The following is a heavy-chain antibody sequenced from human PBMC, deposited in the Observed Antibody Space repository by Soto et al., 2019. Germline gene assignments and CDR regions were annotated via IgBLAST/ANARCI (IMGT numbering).Heavy chain of an antibody. V-gene: IGHV3-21*01. CDR3: ARLITMIVPQSPRDY. CDR2: ISSSSSYI. J-gene: IGHJ4*02. CDR1: GFTFSSYS. Sequence: GGSLRLSCAASGFTFSSYSMNWVRQAPGKGLEWVSSISSSSSYIYYADSVKGRFTISRDNAKNSLYLQMNSLRAEDTAVYYCARLITMIVPQSPRDYWGQGTLVTVSS. D-gene: IGHD3-22*01.